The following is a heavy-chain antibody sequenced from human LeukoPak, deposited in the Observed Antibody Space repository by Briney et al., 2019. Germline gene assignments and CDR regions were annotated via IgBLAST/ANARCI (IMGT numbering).Heavy chain of an antibody. Sequence: ASVKVSCKASGYTFTGYYMHWVRQAPGQGLEWMGWINPNSGGTNYAQKFQGWVTMTRDTSTSTAYMELSRLRSDDTAVYYCAREGIAVSGTLGYWGQGTLVTVSS. V-gene: IGHV1-2*04. CDR1: GYTFTGYY. CDR2: INPNSGGT. CDR3: AREGIAVSGTLGY. J-gene: IGHJ4*02. D-gene: IGHD6-19*01.